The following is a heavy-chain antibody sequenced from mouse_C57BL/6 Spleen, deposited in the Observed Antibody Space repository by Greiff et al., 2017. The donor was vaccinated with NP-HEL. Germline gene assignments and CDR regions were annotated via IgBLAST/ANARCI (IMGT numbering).Heavy chain of an antibody. Sequence: QVQLKESGPGLVAPSQSLSITCTVSGFSLTSYGVDWVRQSPGKGLEWLGVIWGVGSTNYNSALKSRLSISKDNSKSQVFLKMNSLQTDDTAMYYCASGPYYYGSSYGLAYWGQGTLVTVSA. J-gene: IGHJ3*01. D-gene: IGHD1-1*01. V-gene: IGHV2-6*01. CDR3: ASGPYYYGSSYGLAY. CDR1: GFSLTSYG. CDR2: IWGVGST.